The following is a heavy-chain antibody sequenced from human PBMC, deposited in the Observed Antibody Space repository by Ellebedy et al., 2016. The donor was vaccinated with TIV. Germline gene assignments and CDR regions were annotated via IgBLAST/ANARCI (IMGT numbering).Heavy chain of an antibody. CDR3: AAERYYYMDV. Sequence: ASVKVSCXASGYTFTSYGISWVRQAPGQGLEWMGWISAYNGNTNYAQKLQGRVTMTTDTSTSTAYMELSSLRSEDTAVYYCAAERYYYMDVWGKGTTVTVSS. CDR1: GYTFTSYG. CDR2: ISAYNGNT. J-gene: IGHJ6*03. V-gene: IGHV1-18*01.